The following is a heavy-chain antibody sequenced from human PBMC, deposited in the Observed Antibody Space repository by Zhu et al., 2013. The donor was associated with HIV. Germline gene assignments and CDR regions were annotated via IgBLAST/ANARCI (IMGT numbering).Heavy chain of an antibody. Sequence: QVQLVQSGAEVKKPGSSVKVSCKASGGTFTSYTITWVRQTPGQGLEWMGWINPDSGGTNYVQKFQGRVTVTRDTSISTAYMELSNLTSDDTAVYYCARDRVLGSTSDFDYWGQGTLVTVSS. CDR1: GGTFTSYT. V-gene: IGHV1-2*02. J-gene: IGHJ4*02. D-gene: IGHD6-6*01. CDR3: ARDRVLGSTSDFDY. CDR2: INPDSGGT.